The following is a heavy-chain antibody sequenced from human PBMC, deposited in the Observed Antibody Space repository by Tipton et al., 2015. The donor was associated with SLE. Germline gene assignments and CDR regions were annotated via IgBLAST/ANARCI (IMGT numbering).Heavy chain of an antibody. CDR3: ARNGSEYSSSSHPVEY. V-gene: IGHV4-39*07. CDR1: GGSISSSSYY. D-gene: IGHD6-6*01. J-gene: IGHJ4*02. CDR2: IYYSGST. Sequence: TLSLTCTVSGGSISSSSYYWGWIRQPPGKGLEWIGSIYYSGSTYYNPSLKSRVTISVDTSKNQFSLKLSSVTAADPAVYYCARNGSEYSSSSHPVEYWGQGTLVTVSS.